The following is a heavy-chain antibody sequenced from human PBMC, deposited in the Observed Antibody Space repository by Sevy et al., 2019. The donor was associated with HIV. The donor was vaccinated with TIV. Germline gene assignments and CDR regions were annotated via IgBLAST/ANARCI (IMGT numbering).Heavy chain of an antibody. V-gene: IGHV3-33*08. CDR3: ASEAGYGTDSRPFDY. CDR2: IWHDGNSE. J-gene: IGHJ4*02. D-gene: IGHD5-12*01. CDR1: RFTFSTYV. Sequence: GGSLRLSCVASRFTFSTYVMHWVRQAPGKGLEWVAVIWHDGNSEYYADSVRGRFTISREDSKNTLYLQMNSLRAEDTAVYYCASEAGYGTDSRPFDYWGQGTLVTVSS.